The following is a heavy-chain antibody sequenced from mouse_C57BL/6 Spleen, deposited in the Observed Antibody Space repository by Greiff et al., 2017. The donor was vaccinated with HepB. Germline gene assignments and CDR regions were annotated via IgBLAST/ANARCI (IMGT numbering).Heavy chain of an antibody. D-gene: IGHD1-1*01. V-gene: IGHV2-2*01. CDR3: ARGTFYYYGSRPRYFDV. J-gene: IGHJ1*03. CDR2: IWSGGST. Sequence: QVQLQQSGPGLVQPSQSLSITCTVSGFSLTSYGVHWVRQSPGKGLEWLGVIWSGGSTDYNAAFISRLSISKDNSKSQVFFKMNSLQADDTAIYYCARGTFYYYGSRPRYFDVWGTGTTVTVSS. CDR1: GFSLTSYG.